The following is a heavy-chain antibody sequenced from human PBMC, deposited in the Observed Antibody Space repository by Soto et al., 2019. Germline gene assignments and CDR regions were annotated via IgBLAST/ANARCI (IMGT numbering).Heavy chain of an antibody. D-gene: IGHD5-18*01. Sequence: EVQLVESGGGLVQPGGSLRLSCAASGFTFSDHYMDWVRQAPGKGLEWVGRIRNKANSYTTDHAASVKGRLTISREDSRNSVHLQTITRKTDDTAVYYCVAYSYGRVDYWGQGTLVTVSS. V-gene: IGHV3-72*01. J-gene: IGHJ4*02. CDR2: IRNKANSYTT. CDR1: GFTFSDHY. CDR3: VAYSYGRVDY.